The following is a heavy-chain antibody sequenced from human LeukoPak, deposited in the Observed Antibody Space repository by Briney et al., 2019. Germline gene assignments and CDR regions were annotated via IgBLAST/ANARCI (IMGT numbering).Heavy chain of an antibody. V-gene: IGHV1-8*01. CDR3: ARDILTGYYDAFDI. Sequence: ASVKVSCKASGYTFTSYDINWVRQATGQGLEWMGWMNPNSGNTGYAQKFQGRVTMTRDTSTSTVYMELSSLRSEDTAVYYCARDILTGYYDAFDIWGQGTMVTVSS. D-gene: IGHD3-9*01. CDR2: MNPNSGNT. J-gene: IGHJ3*02. CDR1: GYTFTSYD.